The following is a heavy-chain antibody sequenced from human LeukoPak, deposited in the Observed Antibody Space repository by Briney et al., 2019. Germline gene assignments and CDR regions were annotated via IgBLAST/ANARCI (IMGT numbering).Heavy chain of an antibody. CDR3: AKTVVVITFRFDS. J-gene: IGHJ4*02. Sequence: GGSLRLSCAAFGFSFNNYVMSWVRQAPGKGLEWVSAISGDGARTYYADSVKGRFTISRDNSKNTLDLQMNSLRAEDTAVYYCAKTVVVITFRFDSWGQGSLVTVSS. V-gene: IGHV3-23*01. CDR2: ISGDGART. D-gene: IGHD2-21*01. CDR1: GFSFNNYV.